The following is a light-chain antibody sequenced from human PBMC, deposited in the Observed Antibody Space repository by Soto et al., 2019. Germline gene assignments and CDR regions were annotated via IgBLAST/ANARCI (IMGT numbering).Light chain of an antibody. CDR3: QQDGSSLCT. V-gene: IGKV3-20*01. J-gene: IGKJ1*01. CDR2: GPS. CDR1: QSVSSSS. Sequence: EVALTQSPGTLSFSTGERATLSCRATQSVSSSSLALYQQKPSQAPRLRIYGPSSSSTGLSARFSGSGAGTDCILTISRLEPEDSAVYYCQQDGSSLCTVGQPTKGEIK.